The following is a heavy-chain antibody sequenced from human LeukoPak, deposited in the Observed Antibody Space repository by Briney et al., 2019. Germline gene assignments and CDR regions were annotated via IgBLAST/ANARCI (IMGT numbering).Heavy chain of an antibody. D-gene: IGHD2-2*01. CDR2: ISYDGSNK. J-gene: IGHJ4*02. CDR3: AKDSSPGDY. V-gene: IGHV3-30-3*01. Sequence: GGSLRLSCAASGFTFSSYAMHWVRQAPGKGLEWVAVISYDGSNKYYADSVKGRFTISRDNSKNTLYLQMNSLRAEDTAVYYCAKDSSPGDYWGQGTLVTVSS. CDR1: GFTFSSYA.